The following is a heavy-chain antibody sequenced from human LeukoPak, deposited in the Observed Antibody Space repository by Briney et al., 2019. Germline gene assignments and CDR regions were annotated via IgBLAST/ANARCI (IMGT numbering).Heavy chain of an antibody. CDR3: ARDTFAIAAATYFQH. V-gene: IGHV1-46*01. Sequence: ASVKVSCKASGYTLTSYYMHWVRQAPGQGLEWMGIINPSAGSTNYAQKLQGRVTMTTDTSTSTAYMELRSLRSDDTAVYYCARDTFAIAAATYFQHWGQGTLVTVSS. D-gene: IGHD6-13*01. CDR2: INPSAGST. CDR1: GYTLTSYY. J-gene: IGHJ1*01.